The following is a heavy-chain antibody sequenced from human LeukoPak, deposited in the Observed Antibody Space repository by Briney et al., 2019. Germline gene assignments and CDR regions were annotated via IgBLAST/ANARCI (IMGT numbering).Heavy chain of an antibody. J-gene: IGHJ6*03. Sequence: SETLSLTCTVSGYSISSGYYWGWIRQPPGKGLEWMGTIYHSGSTSYNPSLKSRVTISLDTSKNQFSLKLRSVTAADTAVYYCARGAFRTVVVGTRYYYYMDVWGKGTTVTVSS. D-gene: IGHD3-22*01. CDR1: GYSISSGYY. V-gene: IGHV4-38-2*02. CDR3: ARGAFRTVVVGTRYYYYMDV. CDR2: IYHSGST.